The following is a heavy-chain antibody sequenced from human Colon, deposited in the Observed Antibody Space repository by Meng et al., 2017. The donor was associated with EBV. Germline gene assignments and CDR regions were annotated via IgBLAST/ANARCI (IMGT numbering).Heavy chain of an antibody. J-gene: IGHJ4*02. D-gene: IGHD3-22*01. CDR2: INAGNGNT. CDR1: GYTLTSYA. Sequence: VQLWQVGAEVKKPVASVKVSCKASGYTLTSYAMHWVRQAPGQRLEWMGWINAGNGNTKYSQRFQGRVTITRDTSASTAYMELSSLRSEDTTVYYCARAGYDSSGYYPQPFDYWGQGTLVTVSS. CDR3: ARAGYDSSGYYPQPFDY. V-gene: IGHV1-3*01.